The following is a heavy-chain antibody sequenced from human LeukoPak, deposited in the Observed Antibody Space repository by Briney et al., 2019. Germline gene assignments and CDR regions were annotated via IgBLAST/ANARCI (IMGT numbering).Heavy chain of an antibody. CDR3: ATDSNYYYDSSGNYFDY. CDR1: GYTLTELS. J-gene: IGHJ4*02. V-gene: IGHV1-24*01. CDR2: FDPEDGET. Sequence: GASVKVSCKVSGYTLTELSMHWVRQAPGKGLEWMGGFDPEDGETIYAQKFQGRVTMTEDTSTDTAYMELSSLRSEDTAVYYCATDSNYYYDSSGNYFDYWGQGTLVTVSS. D-gene: IGHD3-22*01.